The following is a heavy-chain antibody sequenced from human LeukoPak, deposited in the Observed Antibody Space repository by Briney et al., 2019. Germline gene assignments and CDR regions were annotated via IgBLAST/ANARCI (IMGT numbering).Heavy chain of an antibody. CDR3: ARYSGYDQGYYYFDY. V-gene: IGHV3-21*01. Sequence: GGSLRLSCAASGFTFSSYSMNWVRQAPGKGLEWVSSISSSSSYIYYADSVKGRFTISRDNAKNSLYLQMNSLRAEDTAVYYCARYSGYDQGYYYFDYWGQGTLVTVSS. CDR1: GFTFSSYS. J-gene: IGHJ4*02. D-gene: IGHD5-12*01. CDR2: ISSSSSYI.